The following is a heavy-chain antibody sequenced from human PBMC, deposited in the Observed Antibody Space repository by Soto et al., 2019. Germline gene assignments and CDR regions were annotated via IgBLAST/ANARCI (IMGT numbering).Heavy chain of an antibody. CDR3: ARGEPVGGKPPLDY. D-gene: IGHD6-19*01. CDR2: ISPNSGGA. J-gene: IGHJ4*02. Sequence: SVKVSCKASGYTFTGYYIHWVRQAPGQGLEWLGWISPNSGGAYHTQSLQGRDTLTRDTAINTAYLELTSLTSADAAVYYCARGEPVGGKPPLDYWGQGTLVTVSS. V-gene: IGHV1-2*02. CDR1: GYTFTGYY.